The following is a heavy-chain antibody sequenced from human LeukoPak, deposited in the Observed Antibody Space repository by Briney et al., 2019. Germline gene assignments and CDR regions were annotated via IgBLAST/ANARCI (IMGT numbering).Heavy chain of an antibody. CDR1: GFTFNSYA. CDR3: ARDAVTSGSGSYPPY. D-gene: IGHD3-10*01. V-gene: IGHV3-30*04. CDR2: ISYHGSNK. J-gene: IGHJ4*02. Sequence: PGGSLRLSCAASGFTFNSYAMHWVRQAPGEGLEWVALISYHGSNKFYADSVKGRFTISRDNSKNTLYLQMNSLSPEDTAVYYCARDAVTSGSGSYPPYWGQGTLVTVSS.